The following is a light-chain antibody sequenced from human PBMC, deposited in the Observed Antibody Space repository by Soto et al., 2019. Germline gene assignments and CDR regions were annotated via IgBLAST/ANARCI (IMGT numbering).Light chain of an antibody. CDR1: QSVSNN. V-gene: IGKV3-15*01. J-gene: IGKJ4*01. Sequence: EIVLTQSPATLSVSPGERATLSRRASQSVSNNLAWYQQKSGQAPRLLIYHASTRATGIPARFSGSGSGTELTLTISSLQSEDFAVYYCQQYNEWPLTFGGGTKVEIK. CDR2: HAS. CDR3: QQYNEWPLT.